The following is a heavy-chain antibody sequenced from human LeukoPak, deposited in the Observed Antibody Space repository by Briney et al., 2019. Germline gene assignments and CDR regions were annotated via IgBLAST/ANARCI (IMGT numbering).Heavy chain of an antibody. Sequence: AGSMRPSRAAAGSTFSNCNMNWVRLAAGRGLECVSYISSSGGIIYYSDAVKGRFTICRHSAKNSLYLQMNSLRAEDTAVYYCARDFWYFWGEGTLVTVSS. CDR2: ISSSGGII. V-gene: IGHV3-48*04. J-gene: IGHJ4*02. D-gene: IGHD6-13*01. CDR1: GSTFSNCN. CDR3: ARDFWYF.